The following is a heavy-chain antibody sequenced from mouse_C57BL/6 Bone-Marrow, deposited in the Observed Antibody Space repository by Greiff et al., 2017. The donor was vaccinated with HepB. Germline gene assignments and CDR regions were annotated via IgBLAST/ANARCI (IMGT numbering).Heavy chain of an antibody. D-gene: IGHD1-1*01. CDR3: ARAPITTVVAHWYFDV. Sequence: EVKLEESGGGLVKPGGSLKLSCAASGFTFSSYAMSWVRQTPEKRLEWVATISDGGSYTYYPDNVKGRFTISRDNAKNNLYLQMSHLKSEDTAMYYCARAPITTVVAHWYFDVWGTGTTVTVSS. CDR1: GFTFSSYA. J-gene: IGHJ1*03. CDR2: ISDGGSYT. V-gene: IGHV5-4*03.